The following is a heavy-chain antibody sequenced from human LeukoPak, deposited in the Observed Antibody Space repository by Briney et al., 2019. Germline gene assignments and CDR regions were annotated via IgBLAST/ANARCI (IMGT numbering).Heavy chain of an antibody. J-gene: IGHJ3*02. CDR2: IYYSGST. V-gene: IGHV4-59*01. D-gene: IGHD5-18*01. CDR3: ARVRIQLWPRDPLDAFDI. CDR1: GGSISSYY. Sequence: PSETLSLTCTVSGGSISSYYWSWIRQPPGKGLEWIGYIYYSGSTNYNPSLKSRVTISVDTSKNQFSLKLSSVTAADTAVYYCARVRIQLWPRDPLDAFDIWGQGTMVTVSS.